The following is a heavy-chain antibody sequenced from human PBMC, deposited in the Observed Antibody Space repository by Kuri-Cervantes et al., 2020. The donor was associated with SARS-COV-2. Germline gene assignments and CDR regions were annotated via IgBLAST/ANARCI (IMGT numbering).Heavy chain of an antibody. CDR3: ARSGWKGSSSSHYYYGMDF. CDR1: GYTLTELS. V-gene: IGHV1-24*01. J-gene: IGHJ6*02. Sequence: ASVKVSCKVSGYTLTELSMHWVRQAPGKGLEWMGGFDPEDGETIYAQKFQGRVTMTEDTSTDTAYMELSSLRSEDTAVYYCARSGWKGSSSSHYYYGMDFWGQGTTVTVYS. CDR2: FDPEDGET. D-gene: IGHD6-6*01.